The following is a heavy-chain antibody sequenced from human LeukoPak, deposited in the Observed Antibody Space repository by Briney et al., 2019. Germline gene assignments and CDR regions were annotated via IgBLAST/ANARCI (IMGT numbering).Heavy chain of an antibody. Sequence: SETLSLTCTVSGYSISSGYYWGWIRQPPGKGLEWIGSIYHSGSTYYNPSLKSRVTISVDTSKNQFSLKLSSVTAADTAVYYCARVEASGDLPADYYYYMDVWGKGTTVTVSS. J-gene: IGHJ6*03. CDR1: GYSISSGYY. CDR3: ARVEASGDLPADYYYYMDV. D-gene: IGHD2-21*02. V-gene: IGHV4-38-2*02. CDR2: IYHSGST.